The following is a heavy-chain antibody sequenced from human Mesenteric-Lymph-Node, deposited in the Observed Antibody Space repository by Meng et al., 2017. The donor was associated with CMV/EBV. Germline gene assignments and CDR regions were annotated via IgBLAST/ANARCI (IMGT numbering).Heavy chain of an antibody. J-gene: IGHJ4*02. CDR2: IYYSGTA. CDR1: GYSISSGYY. CDR3: ERDRSYYYDY. Sequence: SETLSLTCTVSGYSISSGYYWSWIRQPPGKGLEWIGYIYYSGTANYNPSLKSRVTMSLDTSKNQFSLKLSSVTAADTAVYYCERDRSYYYDYWGQGMLVTVSS. D-gene: IGHD1-26*01. V-gene: IGHV4-61*01.